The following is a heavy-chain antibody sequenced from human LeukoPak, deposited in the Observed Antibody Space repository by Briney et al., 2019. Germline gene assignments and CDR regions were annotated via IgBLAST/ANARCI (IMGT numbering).Heavy chain of an antibody. J-gene: IGHJ4*02. CDR3: AREWGVIAALDY. CDR2: IYYSGST. V-gene: IGHV4-39*07. Sequence: SETLSLTCTVSGGSISSSSYYWGWTRQPPGKGLEWIGSIYYSGSTYYNPSLKSRVTISVDTSKNQFSLKLSSVTAADTAVYYCAREWGVIAALDYWGQGTLVTVSS. CDR1: GGSISSSSYY. D-gene: IGHD6-13*01.